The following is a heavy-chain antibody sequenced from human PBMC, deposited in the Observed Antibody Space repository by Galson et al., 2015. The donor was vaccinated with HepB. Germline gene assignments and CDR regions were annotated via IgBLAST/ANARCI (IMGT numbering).Heavy chain of an antibody. V-gene: IGHV3-23*01. CDR3: ARDPAPYYDSSGLAFDD. J-gene: IGHJ4*02. CDR1: GFTFSSYA. D-gene: IGHD3-22*01. CDR2: ISGSGDST. Sequence: SLRLSCAASGFTFSSYAISWVRQAPGKGLEWVSSISGSGDSTYYADSVKGRFTISRENSKRTLYLQMDSLRPDDKALYYCARDPAPYYDSSGLAFDDWGQGTLVTVSS.